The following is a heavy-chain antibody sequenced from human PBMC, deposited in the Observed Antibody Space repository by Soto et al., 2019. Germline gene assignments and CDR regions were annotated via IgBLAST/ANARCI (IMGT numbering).Heavy chain of an antibody. CDR2: ISGSGGST. Sequence: EVQLLESGGGLVQPGGSLRLSCAASGFTFSSYAMSWVRQAPGKGLEWVSAISGSGGSTYYADSVKGRFTISRDNSKNTLYLQMNSLRAEDTAVYYCAKIGSRDFWSGYSTPLYYMDVWGKGTTVTVSS. V-gene: IGHV3-23*01. J-gene: IGHJ6*03. CDR1: GFTFSSYA. D-gene: IGHD3-3*01. CDR3: AKIGSRDFWSGYSTPLYYMDV.